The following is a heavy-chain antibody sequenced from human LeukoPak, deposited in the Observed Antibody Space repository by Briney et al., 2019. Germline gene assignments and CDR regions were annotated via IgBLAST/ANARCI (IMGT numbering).Heavy chain of an antibody. Sequence: SETLSLTCTVSGGSISSYYWSWIRQPPGKGLEWIGYIYYSGSTNYNPSLKSRVTISVDTSKNQFSLKLSSVTAADTAVYYCARQYYYDSSGYFDYWGQGTLVTVSS. D-gene: IGHD3-22*01. CDR3: ARQYYYDSSGYFDY. CDR2: IYYSGST. CDR1: GGSISSYY. V-gene: IGHV4-59*01. J-gene: IGHJ4*02.